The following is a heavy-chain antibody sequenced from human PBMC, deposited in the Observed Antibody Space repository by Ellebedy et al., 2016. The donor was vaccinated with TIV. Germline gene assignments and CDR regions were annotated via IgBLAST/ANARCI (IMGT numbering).Heavy chain of an antibody. CDR1: GFTFSSYS. CDR2: ISFDGSTK. J-gene: IGHJ4*02. V-gene: IGHV3-30-3*01. D-gene: IGHD3-22*01. CDR3: ARSYYYESSPYYRELDY. Sequence: GGSLRLSCAASGFTFSSYSMHWVRQAPGKGLEWVAVISFDGSTKYYADSVKGRFTIFRDNSMNTLYLQMNSLRPEDTAVYYCARSYYYESSPYYRELDYWGQGTLVTVSS.